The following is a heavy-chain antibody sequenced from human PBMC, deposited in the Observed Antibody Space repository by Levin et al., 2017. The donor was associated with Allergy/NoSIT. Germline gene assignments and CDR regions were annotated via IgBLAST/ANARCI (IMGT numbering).Heavy chain of an antibody. Sequence: GLEWMGWISAYNGHTNYAQQLQDRITMTTDTSTSTAYMEVRGLGSDDTAVYYCSREIAVAGLSDYWGQGTLVTVSS. CDR2: ISAYNGHT. J-gene: IGHJ4*02. CDR3: SREIAVAGLSDY. V-gene: IGHV1-18*01. D-gene: IGHD6-19*01.